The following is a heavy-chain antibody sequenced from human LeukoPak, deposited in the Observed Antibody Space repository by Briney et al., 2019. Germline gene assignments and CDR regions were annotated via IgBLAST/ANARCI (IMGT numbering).Heavy chain of an antibody. Sequence: PGGSLRLSCAASGFTFSDYTMNWVRQAPGKGLEWVSYISSGSGTKYYADSVKGRFTISRDNAKNSLYLQMNSLRAEDTAVYYCERGKDGYMRPLWYWGQGTLVTVSS. D-gene: IGHD5-24*01. V-gene: IGHV3-48*04. CDR2: ISSGSGTK. CDR3: ERGKDGYMRPLWY. J-gene: IGHJ4*02. CDR1: GFTFSDYT.